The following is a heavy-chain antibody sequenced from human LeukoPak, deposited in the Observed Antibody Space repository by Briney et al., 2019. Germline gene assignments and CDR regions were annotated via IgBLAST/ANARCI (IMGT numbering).Heavy chain of an antibody. CDR1: GYTFTSYY. Sequence: ASVKVSCKASGYTFTSYYMHWVRQAPGQGLEWMGIINPSGGSTSYAQKFQGRVTMTRDMSTSKVYMELSSLRSEDTAVYYCARDPPRHDSGGYYSGDYFDYWGQGTLVTVSS. D-gene: IGHD3-22*01. J-gene: IGHJ4*02. CDR3: ARDPPRHDSGGYYSGDYFDY. V-gene: IGHV1-46*01. CDR2: INPSGGST.